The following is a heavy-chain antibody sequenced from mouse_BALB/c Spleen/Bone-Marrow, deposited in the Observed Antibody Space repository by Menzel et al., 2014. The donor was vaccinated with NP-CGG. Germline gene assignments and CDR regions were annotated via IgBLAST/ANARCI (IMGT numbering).Heavy chain of an antibody. CDR1: GFSIKDTY. Sequence: EVKVVESGAELVKPGASVKLSCTASGFSIKDTYMHWVKQRPEQGLEWIGRIDPANGNTKYDPKFQGKATITADTSSNTAYLQLSSLTSEDTAVYYCATMITDWYFDVWGAGTTVTVSS. J-gene: IGHJ1*01. D-gene: IGHD2-4*01. CDR2: IDPANGNT. V-gene: IGHV14-3*02. CDR3: ATMITDWYFDV.